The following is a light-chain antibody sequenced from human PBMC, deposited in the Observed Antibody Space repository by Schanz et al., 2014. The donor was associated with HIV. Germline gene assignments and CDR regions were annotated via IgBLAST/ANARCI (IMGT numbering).Light chain of an antibody. CDR2: DAS. Sequence: DIQMTQSPSTLSASVGDRITITCRASQSISEWLAWYQQKPGQAPNLLISDASSMATGIPERFSGSGSGTDFTLTISRLEPEDFAVYYCHQFGTSPITFGQGTQLEIK. CDR1: QSISEW. CDR3: HQFGTSPIT. V-gene: IGKV1-5*01. J-gene: IGKJ1*01.